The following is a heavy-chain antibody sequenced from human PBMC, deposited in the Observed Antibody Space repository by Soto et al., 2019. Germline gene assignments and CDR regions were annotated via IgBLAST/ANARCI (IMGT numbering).Heavy chain of an antibody. D-gene: IGHD3-16*01. J-gene: IGHJ5*01. CDR1: GYIIKNYW. Sequence: GESLKISCKASGYIIKNYWIGWVRQMPGQGLEWMGIIFPDDSDTRYSPSFQGHVTISVDKSISTAYVQWSSLKASDSATYYCFRGGVTSRTFDYWGHGTMVAVYS. CDR2: IFPDDSDT. CDR3: FRGGVTSRTFDY. V-gene: IGHV5-51*01.